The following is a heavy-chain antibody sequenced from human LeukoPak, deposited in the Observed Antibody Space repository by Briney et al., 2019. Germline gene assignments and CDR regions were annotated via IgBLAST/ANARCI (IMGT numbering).Heavy chain of an antibody. J-gene: IGHJ4*02. CDR3: ARGERGSSYGYLWNELPYYFDY. D-gene: IGHD5-18*01. V-gene: IGHV4-59*01. Sequence: SETLSLTCTVSGGSISSYYWSWIRQPPGKGLEWFGYIHDSGTTNYNPSLKSRVTISVDTSKNQFSLKLSSVTAADTAVYYCARGERGSSYGYLWNELPYYFDYWGQGTLVTVSS. CDR2: IHDSGTT. CDR1: GGSISSYY.